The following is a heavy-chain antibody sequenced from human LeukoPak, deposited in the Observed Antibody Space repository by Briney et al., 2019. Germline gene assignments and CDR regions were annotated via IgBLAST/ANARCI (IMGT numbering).Heavy chain of an antibody. CDR2: FDPEDGET. D-gene: IGHD2-2*01. Sequence: ASVKVSCKVSGHTLTELSMHWVRQAPGKGLEWRGGFDPEDGETIYAQKFQGRVTMTEDTSTDTAYMELSSLRSEDTAVYYCAAGRGIVVVPAAVIFDYWGQGTLVTVSS. J-gene: IGHJ4*02. CDR3: AAGRGIVVVPAAVIFDY. V-gene: IGHV1-24*01. CDR1: GHTLTELS.